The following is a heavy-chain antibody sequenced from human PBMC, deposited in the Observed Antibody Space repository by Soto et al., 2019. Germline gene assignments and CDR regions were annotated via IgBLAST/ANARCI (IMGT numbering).Heavy chain of an antibody. CDR2: IYHSGNT. D-gene: IGHD6-19*01. Sequence: SETLSLTCTVSGGSISSYYWSWIRQPPGKGLEWIGYIYHSGNTNYNPSLKSRVTISLDTSKNQFSLRLNSVTAADTAVYYCATEDTSGWHRVFDSWGQGTLVTVSS. V-gene: IGHV4-59*01. J-gene: IGHJ4*02. CDR3: ATEDTSGWHRVFDS. CDR1: GGSISSYY.